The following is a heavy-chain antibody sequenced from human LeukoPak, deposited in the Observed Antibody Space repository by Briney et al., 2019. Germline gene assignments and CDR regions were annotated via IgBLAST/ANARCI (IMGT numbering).Heavy chain of an antibody. CDR2: ISSSGSTI. J-gene: IGHJ4*02. Sequence: GGSLRLSCAASGFTFSDYYMSWIRQAPGKGLEWVAYISSSGSTIYYADSVKGRFTISRDNAKNSLYLQMNSLRAEDTAVYYCARDPLRGIAVAGHEDYWGQGTLVTVSS. V-gene: IGHV3-11*04. CDR3: ARDPLRGIAVAGHEDY. D-gene: IGHD6-19*01. CDR1: GFTFSDYY.